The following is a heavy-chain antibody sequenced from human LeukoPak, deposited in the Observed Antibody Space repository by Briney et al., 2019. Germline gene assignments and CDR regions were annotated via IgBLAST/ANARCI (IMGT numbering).Heavy chain of an antibody. CDR2: IYYSGST. J-gene: IGHJ3*02. CDR1: GGSISSYC. V-gene: IGHV4-59*08. Sequence: PSETLSLTCTVSGGSISSYCWSWIRQPPGKGLEWIGYIYYSGSTNYNPSLKSRVTISVDTSKNQFSLKLSSVTAADTAVYYCARHHYDFWSGYQDAFDIWGQGTMVTVSS. D-gene: IGHD3-3*01. CDR3: ARHHYDFWSGYQDAFDI.